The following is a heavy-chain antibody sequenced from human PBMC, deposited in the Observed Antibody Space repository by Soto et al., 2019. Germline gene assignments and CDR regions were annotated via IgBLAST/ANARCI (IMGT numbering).Heavy chain of an antibody. J-gene: IGHJ5*02. V-gene: IGHV1-18*01. D-gene: IGHD2-15*01. Sequence: ASVKVSCKASGYTFTSYGISWGRQAPGQGLEWMGWISAYNGNTNYAQKLQGRVTMTTDTSTSTAYMELRSLRSDDTAVYYCARVTFGGGSVWFDPWGQGTLVTVSS. CDR2: ISAYNGNT. CDR3: ARVTFGGGSVWFDP. CDR1: GYTFTSYG.